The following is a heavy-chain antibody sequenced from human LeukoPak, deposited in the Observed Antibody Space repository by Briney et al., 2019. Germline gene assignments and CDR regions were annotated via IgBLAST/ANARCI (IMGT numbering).Heavy chain of an antibody. CDR3: ARVFMAAAGYGSFDY. Sequence: ASVKVSCKASGYTFTSYAMHWVRQAPGQRLEWMGWINAGNGNTKYSQKFQGRVTITRDTSASTAYMELSSLRSEDMAVYYCARVFMAAAGYGSFDYWGQGTLVTVSS. J-gene: IGHJ4*02. CDR1: GYTFTSYA. V-gene: IGHV1-3*01. CDR2: INAGNGNT. D-gene: IGHD6-13*01.